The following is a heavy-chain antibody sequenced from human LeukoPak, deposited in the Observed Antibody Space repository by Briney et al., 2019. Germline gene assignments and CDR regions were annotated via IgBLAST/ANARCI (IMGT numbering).Heavy chain of an antibody. Sequence: GGSLRLSCAASGFTVSSNYMSWVRQAPGKGLEWVSVIYSGGSTYYADSVKGRFTISRDNSKNTLYLQMNSLRAEDTAVYYCARDSWNYVPYYYYMDVWGKGTTVTVSS. D-gene: IGHD1-7*01. J-gene: IGHJ6*03. V-gene: IGHV3-53*01. CDR3: ARDSWNYVPYYYYMDV. CDR2: IYSGGST. CDR1: GFTVSSNY.